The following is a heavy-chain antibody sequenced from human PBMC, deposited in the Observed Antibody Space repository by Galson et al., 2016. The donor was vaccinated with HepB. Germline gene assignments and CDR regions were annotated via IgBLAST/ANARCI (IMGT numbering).Heavy chain of an antibody. V-gene: IGHV3-74*01. Sequence: SLRLSCAASGFTFSSHWMHWVRQAPGKGLAWVSRINTDGSSTSYADSVKGRFTISRDNAKNTLYLQMNSLRAEDTAVYYCARGGSRPTDYWGQGTLVTVSS. D-gene: IGHD1-26*01. CDR1: GFTFSSHW. CDR3: ARGGSRPTDY. J-gene: IGHJ4*02. CDR2: INTDGSST.